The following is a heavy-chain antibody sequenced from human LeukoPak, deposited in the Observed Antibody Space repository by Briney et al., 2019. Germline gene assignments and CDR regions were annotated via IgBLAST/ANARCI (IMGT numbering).Heavy chain of an antibody. Sequence: SETLSLTCNVSGGSITTRSYYWGWIRQSPGAGLEWIGTTYYSGGTFYNPSLRSRVTISLDTSENHFSLKMNSMTAADTAMYYCARDSWLLHIDFWGQGILVTVSS. CDR2: TYYSGGT. CDR1: GGSITTRSYY. V-gene: IGHV4-39*07. D-gene: IGHD5-12*01. CDR3: ARDSWLLHIDF. J-gene: IGHJ4*02.